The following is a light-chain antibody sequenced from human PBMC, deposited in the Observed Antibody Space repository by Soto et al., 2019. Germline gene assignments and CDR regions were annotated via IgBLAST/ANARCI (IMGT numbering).Light chain of an antibody. CDR1: SSNIGSNY. CDR3: AAWDDSLSGFYV. V-gene: IGLV1-47*02. J-gene: IGLJ1*01. CDR2: SNN. Sequence: QSVLTQPPSASGTPGQRVTISCSGSSSNIGSNYVYWYQQLPGTAPKLLIYSNNQRPSGVPDRFSGSKSGTSASLAISGLRSEDEADYYCAAWDDSLSGFYVXGTGTRSPS.